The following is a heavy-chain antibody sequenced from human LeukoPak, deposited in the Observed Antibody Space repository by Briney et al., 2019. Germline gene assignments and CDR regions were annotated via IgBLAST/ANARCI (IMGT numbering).Heavy chain of an antibody. D-gene: IGHD3-9*01. J-gene: IGHJ5*02. CDR1: GFTFSSYG. V-gene: IGHV3-30*18. CDR2: ISYDGSNK. CDR3: AKAGPLRYFDWSGILTPFDP. Sequence: GGSLRLSCAASGFTFSSYGMHWVRQAPGKGLEWVAVISYDGSNKYYADSVKGRFTISRDNSKNTLYLQMNSLRAEDTAVYYCAKAGPLRYFDWSGILTPFDPWGQGTLVTVSS.